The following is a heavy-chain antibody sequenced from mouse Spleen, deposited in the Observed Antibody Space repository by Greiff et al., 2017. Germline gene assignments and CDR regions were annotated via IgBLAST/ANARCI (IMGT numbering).Heavy chain of an antibody. CDR2: INPSSGYT. V-gene: IGHV1-4*01. CDR3: ARDHYGSSYVGY. CDR1: GYTFTSYT. Sequence: QVHVKQSGAELARPGASVKMSCKASGYTFTSYTMHWVKQRPGQGLEWIGYINPSSGYTKYNQKFKDKATLTADKSSSTAYMQLSSLTSEDSAVYYCARDHYGSSYVGYWGQGTTLTVSS. J-gene: IGHJ2*01. D-gene: IGHD1-1*01.